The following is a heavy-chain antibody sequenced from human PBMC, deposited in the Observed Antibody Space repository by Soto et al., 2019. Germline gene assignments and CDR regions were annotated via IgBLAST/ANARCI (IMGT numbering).Heavy chain of an antibody. Sequence: QVQLQESGPGLVKPSQTLSLTCTVSGGSISSGGYYWSWIRQHPGKGREWIGYIYYSGSTYYNPSLKSRVTISVDTSKNPFSLKLSSVTAADTAVYYCERRDYDWYFDLWGRGTLVTVSS. D-gene: IGHD4-17*01. CDR2: IYYSGST. J-gene: IGHJ2*01. CDR3: ERRDYDWYFDL. CDR1: GGSISSGGYY. V-gene: IGHV4-31*03.